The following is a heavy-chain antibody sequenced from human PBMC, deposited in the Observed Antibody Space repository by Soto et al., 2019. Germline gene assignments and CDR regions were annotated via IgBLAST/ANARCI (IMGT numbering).Heavy chain of an antibody. V-gene: IGHV3-23*01. J-gene: IGHJ4*02. Sequence: EVQLLESGGGLVQPGGSLRLSCAASEFTFSNYAMSWVRQAPGKGLEWVSAISYGGGTTYYADSVKGRFTISRDNSKNPLYLQMNSLRAEDTAVYYCAKNPGYYYVSTGYHFDYWGQGTLVTVSS. CDR3: AKNPGYYYVSTGYHFDY. CDR1: EFTFSNYA. D-gene: IGHD3-22*01. CDR2: ISYGGGTT.